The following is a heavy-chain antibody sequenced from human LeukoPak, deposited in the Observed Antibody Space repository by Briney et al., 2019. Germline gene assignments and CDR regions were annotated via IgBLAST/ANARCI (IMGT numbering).Heavy chain of an antibody. CDR2: IYYSGST. D-gene: IGHD3-3*01. CDR1: SGSISSSSYF. Sequence: PSETLSLTCTVSSGSISSSSYFWGWIRRPPGKGLEWIGSIYYSGSTYYNPSLKSRVTISVDTSKNQFSLKLSSVTAADTAVYYCARAPNDFWSGYYQDYWGQGTLVTVSS. J-gene: IGHJ4*02. V-gene: IGHV4-39*07. CDR3: ARAPNDFWSGYYQDY.